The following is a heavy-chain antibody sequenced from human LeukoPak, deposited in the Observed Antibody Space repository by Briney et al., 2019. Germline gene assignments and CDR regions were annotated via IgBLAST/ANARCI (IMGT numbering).Heavy chain of an antibody. CDR2: ISYDGSNK. CDR1: GYTFTSYY. CDR3: AREGSSSWAHFDY. D-gene: IGHD6-13*01. J-gene: IGHJ4*02. V-gene: IGHV3-30*04. Sequence: SCKASGYTFTSYYMHWVRQAPGKGLEWVAVISYDGSNKYYADSVKGRFTISRDNSKNTLYLQMNSLRAEDTAVYYCAREGSSSWAHFDYWGQGTLVTVSS.